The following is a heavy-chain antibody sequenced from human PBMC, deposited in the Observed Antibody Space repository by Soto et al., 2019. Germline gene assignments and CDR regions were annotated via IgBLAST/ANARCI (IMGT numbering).Heavy chain of an antibody. V-gene: IGHV3-48*02. D-gene: IGHD2-15*01. Sequence: EVQLVECGGGLVQPGGSLRLSCAASGFTFSSYSMNWVRQAPGKGLEWVSYISSSSSTIYYADSVKGRFTISRDNAKNSLYLQMNSLRDEDTAVYYCARDSPELGYCSGGSCYHDYWGQGTLVTVSS. J-gene: IGHJ4*02. CDR1: GFTFSSYS. CDR3: ARDSPELGYCSGGSCYHDY. CDR2: ISSSSSTI.